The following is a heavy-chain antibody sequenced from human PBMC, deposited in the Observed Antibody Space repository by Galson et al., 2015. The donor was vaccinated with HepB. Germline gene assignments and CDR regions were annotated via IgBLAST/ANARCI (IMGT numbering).Heavy chain of an antibody. CDR3: ARNWELPLGYDY. V-gene: IGHV1-3*01. J-gene: IGHJ4*02. CDR1: GYTFTSYA. Sequence: SVKVSCKASGYTFTSYAMHWVRQAPGQRLEWMGWINAGNGNTKYSQKFQGRVTITRDTSASTAYMELSSLRSEDTAVYYCARNWELPLGYDYWGQGTLVTVSS. D-gene: IGHD1-26*01. CDR2: INAGNGNT.